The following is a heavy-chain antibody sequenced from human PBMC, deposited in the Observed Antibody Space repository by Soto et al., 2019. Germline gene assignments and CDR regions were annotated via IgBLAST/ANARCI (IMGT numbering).Heavy chain of an antibody. CDR1: VWCCGRHG. D-gene: IGHD2-8*02. V-gene: IGHV4-34*01. CDR2: INHSGST. CDR3: ARDKITGLFDY. Sequence: KSAENVSLGCAVWVWCCGRHGWTLIRQPPGTGLEWIGEINHSGSTNYNPSLKSRVTISVDTSKNQFSLKLTSVTAADTAVYNCARDKITGLFDYWGQGTLVTVS. J-gene: IGHJ4*02.